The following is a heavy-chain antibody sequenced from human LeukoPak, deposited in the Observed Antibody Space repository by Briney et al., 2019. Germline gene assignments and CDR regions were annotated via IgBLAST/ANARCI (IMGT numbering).Heavy chain of an antibody. CDR3: ARDKIEGPTKLDY. D-gene: IGHD1-1*01. Sequence: GGSLRLSCVGSPVTFGTSAMSWVRQAPGKGLEWVANIKQDESEKYYVDSVKGRFTISRDNAKNSLYLQMNSLRAEDTAVYYCARDKIEGPTKLDYWGQGILVTVSS. V-gene: IGHV3-7*01. J-gene: IGHJ4*02. CDR2: IKQDESEK. CDR1: PVTFGTSA.